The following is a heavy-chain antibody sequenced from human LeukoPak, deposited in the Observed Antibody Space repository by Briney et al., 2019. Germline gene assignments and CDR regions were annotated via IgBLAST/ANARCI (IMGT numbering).Heavy chain of an antibody. Sequence: ASVKVSCKASGYTFTSYYMHWVRQAPGQGLEWMGIINPSGGSTSYAQKFQGRVTMTRDTSTSTVYMELSSLRSEDTAVYYCARGIAAGCYYYGMDVWGQGTTVTVSS. D-gene: IGHD6-13*01. V-gene: IGHV1-46*01. CDR2: INPSGGST. CDR3: ARGIAAGCYYYGMDV. J-gene: IGHJ6*02. CDR1: GYTFTSYY.